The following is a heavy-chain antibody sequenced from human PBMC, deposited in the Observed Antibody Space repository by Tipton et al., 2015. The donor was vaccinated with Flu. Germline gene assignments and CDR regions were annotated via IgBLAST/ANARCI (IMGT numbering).Heavy chain of an antibody. CDR1: GFSLSSYW. Sequence: SLRLSCVAYGFSLSSYWMSWVRQAPGKGLEWVANIKQDGSQSHYLDSVEGRFIISRDNAKNSVYLQMNSLRSEDTAIYYCARAWAAAGSAWGQGTQVTVSS. V-gene: IGHV3-7*01. CDR3: ARAWAAAGSA. J-gene: IGHJ5*02. CDR2: IKQDGSQS. D-gene: IGHD6-13*01.